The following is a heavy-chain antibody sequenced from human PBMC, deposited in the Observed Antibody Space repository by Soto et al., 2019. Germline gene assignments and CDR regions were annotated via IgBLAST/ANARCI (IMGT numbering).Heavy chain of an antibody. D-gene: IGHD3-10*02. V-gene: IGHV4-59*01. CDR1: EVSLLSDD. J-gene: IGHJ1*01. CDR3: ARMFDNSVTGKWLVH. Sequence: PSDTLSLTCTLSEVSLLSDDCSLILQPPGNGLEWLVNIDYILNTNYNPSLKSRVTMSIDTSKNRFSLKLASVTTAYTAVYYCARMFDNSVTGKWLVHWCPGNLDNVSS. CDR2: IDYILNT.